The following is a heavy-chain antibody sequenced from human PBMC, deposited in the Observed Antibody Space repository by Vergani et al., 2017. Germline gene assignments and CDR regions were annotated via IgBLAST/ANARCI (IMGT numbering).Heavy chain of an antibody. V-gene: IGHV3-23*01. CDR1: GFTFSSYA. CDR3: AKAGDNSGGWYQAGAYYYYGMDV. J-gene: IGHJ6*02. D-gene: IGHD6-19*01. Sequence: EVQLLESGGGLVQPGGSLRLSCAASGFTFSSYAMSWVRQAPGKGLEWVSAISGSGGSTYYADSVKGRFTISRDNSKNTLYLQMNSLRAEDTAVYYCAKAGDNSGGWYQAGAYYYYGMDVWGQGTTVTVSS. CDR2: ISGSGGST.